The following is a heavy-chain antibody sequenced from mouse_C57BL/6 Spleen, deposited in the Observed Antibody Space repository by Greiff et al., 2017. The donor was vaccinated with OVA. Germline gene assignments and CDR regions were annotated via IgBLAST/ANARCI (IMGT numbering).Heavy chain of an antibody. CDR3: ARERSSSPSTGYFDV. V-gene: IGHV3-6*01. CDR2: ISYDGSN. J-gene: IGHJ1*03. CDR1: GYSITSGYS. D-gene: IGHD1-1*01. Sequence: EVKLMESGPGLVKPSQSLSLTCSVTGYSITSGYSWTWIRQFPGNKLEWMGYISYDGSNNYNPSLKNRISITRDTSKNQVFLKLNSVTTEDTATYYCARERSSSPSTGYFDVWGTGTTVTVSS.